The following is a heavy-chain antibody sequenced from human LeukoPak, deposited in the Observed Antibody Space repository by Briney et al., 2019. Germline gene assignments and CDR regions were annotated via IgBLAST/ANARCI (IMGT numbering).Heavy chain of an antibody. CDR1: GYRFSSYG. J-gene: IGHJ5*02. CDR2: ISAYNGNT. V-gene: IGHV1-18*01. D-gene: IGHD2-15*01. Sequence: ASVKVSCKASGYRFSSYGISWVRQAPGQGLEWMGWISAYNGNTNYVQKLQGRVTMTTDTSTTTAYMELRSLRSDDTAVYYCARGGLGYCSGGSCPTSWFDPWGQGTLVIVSS. CDR3: ARGGLGYCSGGSCPTSWFDP.